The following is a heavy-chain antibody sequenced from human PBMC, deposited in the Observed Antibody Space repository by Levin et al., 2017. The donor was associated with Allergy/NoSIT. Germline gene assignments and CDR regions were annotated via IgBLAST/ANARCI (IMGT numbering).Heavy chain of an antibody. D-gene: IGHD3-10*01. CDR1: GFIFDDYA. CDR3: GKDNGYGSGSYYNVPDY. CDR2: ISSNGAKM. J-gene: IGHJ4*02. V-gene: IGHV3-9*01. Sequence: PGGSLRLSCAASGFIFDDYAMHWVRQTPEKGLEWVSSISSNGAKMDYADSVKGRFTISRDNAENSLYLQMNSLRAEDTALYYCGKDNGYGSGSYYNVPDYWGQGALVTVSS.